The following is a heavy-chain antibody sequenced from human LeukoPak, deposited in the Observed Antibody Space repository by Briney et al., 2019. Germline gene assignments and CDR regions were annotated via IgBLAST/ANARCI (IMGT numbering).Heavy chain of an antibody. CDR3: ARDKVGYTYGYVRAHYGMDV. D-gene: IGHD5-18*01. Sequence: GGSLRLSCVASGFNVSNSYMSWVRQAPGKGLEWVSVIYSGGSTNYADSVKGRFIISRDNSKSTLFLQMNSLRAEDTAVYYCARDKVGYTYGYVRAHYGMDVWGQGTTVIVSS. CDR2: IYSGGST. CDR1: GFNVSNSY. V-gene: IGHV3-66*01. J-gene: IGHJ6*02.